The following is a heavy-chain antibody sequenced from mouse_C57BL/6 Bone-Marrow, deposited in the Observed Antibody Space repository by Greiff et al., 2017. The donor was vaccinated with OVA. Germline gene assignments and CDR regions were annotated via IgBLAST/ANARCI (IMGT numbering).Heavy chain of an antibody. CDR1: GYTFTSYW. CDR2: IDPSDSYT. CDR3: ASSDGYYLAWFAY. J-gene: IGHJ3*01. V-gene: IGHV1-59*01. Sequence: QVQLQQPGAELVRPGTSVTLSCKASGYTFTSYWMHWVKQRPGQGLEWIGVIDPSDSYTNYNQTFKGKATLTVDTSSSTAYMQLSSLTSEDSAVYYGASSDGYYLAWFAYWGQGTLVTVSA. D-gene: IGHD2-3*01.